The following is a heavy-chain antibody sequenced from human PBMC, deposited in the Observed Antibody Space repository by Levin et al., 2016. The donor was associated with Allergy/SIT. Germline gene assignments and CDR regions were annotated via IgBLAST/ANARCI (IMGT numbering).Heavy chain of an antibody. D-gene: IGHD2-2*02. CDR3: AKEQCVSTSCYTRGWYFDL. Sequence: VRQAPGKGLEWVSDMSGSGGGTYYADSVKGRFTISRDNSKNTLYLQMNSLRAEDTAVYYCAKEQCVSTSCYTRGWYFDLWGRGTLVTVSS. V-gene: IGHV3-23*01. CDR2: MSGSGGGT. J-gene: IGHJ2*01.